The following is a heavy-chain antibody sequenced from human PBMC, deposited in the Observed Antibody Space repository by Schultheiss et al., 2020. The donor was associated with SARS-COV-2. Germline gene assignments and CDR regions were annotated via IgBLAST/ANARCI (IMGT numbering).Heavy chain of an antibody. Sequence: SETLSLTCTVSGGSISSYYWSWIRQPPGKGLEWIGYIYYSGSTNYNPSLKSLVTISVDTSKNQFSLKLSSVTAADTAVYYCARDLASGWFDYWGQGTLVTVSS. CDR1: GGSISSYY. D-gene: IGHD6-19*01. J-gene: IGHJ4*02. V-gene: IGHV4-59*12. CDR2: IYYSGST. CDR3: ARDLASGWFDY.